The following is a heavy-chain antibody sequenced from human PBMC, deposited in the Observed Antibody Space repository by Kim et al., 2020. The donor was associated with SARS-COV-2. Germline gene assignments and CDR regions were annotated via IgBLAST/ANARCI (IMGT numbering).Heavy chain of an antibody. J-gene: IGHJ4*02. CDR3: ARAYGGNGYYFDY. D-gene: IGHD2-15*01. Sequence: AQKFQGRVTMTRDTSTSTVYMELSSLRSEDTAVYYCARAYGGNGYYFDYWGQGTLVTVSS. V-gene: IGHV1-46*01.